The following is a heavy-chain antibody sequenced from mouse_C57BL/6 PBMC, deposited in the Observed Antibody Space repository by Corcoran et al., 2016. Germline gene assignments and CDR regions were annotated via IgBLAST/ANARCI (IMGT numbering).Heavy chain of an antibody. Sequence: QIQLVQSGPELKKPGETVKISCKASGYTFTTYGMSWVKQAPGKGLKWMGWINTYSGVPTYADDFKGRFAFSLETSASTAYLQINNLKNEDTATYFFAKTAHASPYATDYWGKGTSVTVSS. CDR3: AKTAHASPYATDY. V-gene: IGHV9-3*01. CDR2: INTYSGVP. D-gene: IGHD3-2*02. J-gene: IGHJ4*01. CDR1: GYTFTTYG.